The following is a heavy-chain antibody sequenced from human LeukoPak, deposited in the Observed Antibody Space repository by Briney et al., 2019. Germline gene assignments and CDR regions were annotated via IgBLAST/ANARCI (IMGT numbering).Heavy chain of an antibody. V-gene: IGHV3-74*01. CDR1: GFTFSSYW. J-gene: IGHJ5*02. CDR3: VGRSSYHWFDP. D-gene: IGHD6-6*01. Sequence: GGSLRLSCVASGFTFSSYWMHWVRQAPGKGLVWVSRINSDGSTTTYADSVKGRFTISRDNAKNTLHLQMNSLRAEDTAVYYCVGRSSYHWFDPWGQGTLVTVSS. CDR2: INSDGSTT.